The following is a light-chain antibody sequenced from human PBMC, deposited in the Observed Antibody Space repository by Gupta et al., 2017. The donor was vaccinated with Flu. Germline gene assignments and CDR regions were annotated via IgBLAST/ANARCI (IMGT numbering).Light chain of an antibody. CDR3: QQYHNWGPEVS. J-gene: IGKJ2*03. CDR1: QSVSSN. CDR2: GAS. V-gene: IGKV3-15*01. Sequence: EIVLTKSPATLSVSPGERATLSCRASQSVSSNLAWYQQKPGQAPRLLIYGASTRATGIPARLSCSGSGTEFTLTISSLQSEDFAVYYCQQYHNWGPEVSFGQGTKLEIK.